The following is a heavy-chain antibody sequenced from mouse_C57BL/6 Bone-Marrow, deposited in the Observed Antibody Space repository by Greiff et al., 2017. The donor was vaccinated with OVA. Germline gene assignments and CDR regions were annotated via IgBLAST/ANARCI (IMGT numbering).Heavy chain of an antibody. CDR2: IYIGNGYT. D-gene: IGHD4-1*01. CDR1: GYTFTSYG. Sequence: VQLKQSGAELVRPGSSVKMSCKTSGYTFTSYGINWVKQRPGQGLEWIGYIYIGNGYTAYNEKFKGKATLTSDTSSSTAYMQLSSLTSEDSAIYFCARDETGRGDYWGQGTSVTVSS. J-gene: IGHJ4*01. CDR3: ARDETGRGDY. V-gene: IGHV1-58*01.